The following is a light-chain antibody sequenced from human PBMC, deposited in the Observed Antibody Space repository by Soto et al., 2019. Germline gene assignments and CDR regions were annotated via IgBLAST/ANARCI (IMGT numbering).Light chain of an antibody. J-gene: IGLJ3*02. Sequence: QSALTQPASVSGSTGQSITISCTGTRSDVGGYKFVSWYQQHPGKAPKLMIYEVSNRPSGVSNRFSGSKSGNTASLTISGLQAEDEAEYYCSSYTTSRTRVFGGGTNVTV. CDR2: EVS. CDR3: SSYTTSRTRV. CDR1: RSDVGGYKF. V-gene: IGLV2-14*01.